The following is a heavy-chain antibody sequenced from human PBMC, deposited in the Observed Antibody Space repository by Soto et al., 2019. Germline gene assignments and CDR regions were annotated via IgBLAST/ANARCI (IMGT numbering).Heavy chain of an antibody. CDR3: ATSGGGWYLY. Sequence: QVQLVQSGAEVKKPGASVKVSCKASGYTFSSYDINWVRQATGQGLEWMRWLNPNSGDTGYAQKFQGRVTLTRNTSINTADIELSSLTSDDTAVYYCATSGGGWYLYWGQGTLVTVSS. D-gene: IGHD6-19*01. CDR2: LNPNSGDT. V-gene: IGHV1-8*01. CDR1: GYTFSSYD. J-gene: IGHJ4*02.